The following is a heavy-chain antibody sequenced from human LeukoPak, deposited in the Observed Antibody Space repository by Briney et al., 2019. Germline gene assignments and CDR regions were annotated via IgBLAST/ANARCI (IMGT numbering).Heavy chain of an antibody. CDR2: ISGSGGST. CDR1: GFTFSSYA. Sequence: GGSLRLSCAASGFTFSSYAMSWVHQAPGKGLEWVSAISGSGGSTYYADSVKGRFTISRDNSKNTLYLQMNSLRAEDTAVYYCANSIFELAVADPYFDYWGQGTLVTVSS. J-gene: IGHJ4*02. D-gene: IGHD6-19*01. V-gene: IGHV3-23*01. CDR3: ANSIFELAVADPYFDY.